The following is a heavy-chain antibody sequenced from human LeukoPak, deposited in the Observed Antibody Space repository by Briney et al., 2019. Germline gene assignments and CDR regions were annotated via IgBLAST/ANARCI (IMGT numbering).Heavy chain of an antibody. CDR2: INPNSGGT. CDR3: ARAEMVVVIGNSCELDY. J-gene: IGHJ4*02. D-gene: IGHD3-22*01. V-gene: IGHV1-2*02. Sequence: ASAKVSCKASGYTFTGYYMHWVRQAPGQGLEWMGWINPNSGGTNYAQKFQGRVTMTRDTSISTAYMELSRLRSDDTAVYYCARAEMVVVIGNSCELDYWGQGTLVTVSS. CDR1: GYTFTGYY.